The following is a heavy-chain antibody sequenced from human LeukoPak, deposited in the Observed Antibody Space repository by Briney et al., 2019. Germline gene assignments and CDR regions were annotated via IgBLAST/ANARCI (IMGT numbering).Heavy chain of an antibody. J-gene: IGHJ4*02. Sequence: GGSLRLSCAASGFPFSSYGMHWVRQAPGKGLEWLSFIQSDGKQEHYADSVKGRFTISGDNSKKMVYLQMHSLSHDDTAVYSCAKDWSHGSFDSWGQGTLVTVSS. CDR3: AKDWSHGSFDS. D-gene: IGHD1-26*01. V-gene: IGHV3-30*02. CDR1: GFPFSSYG. CDR2: IQSDGKQE.